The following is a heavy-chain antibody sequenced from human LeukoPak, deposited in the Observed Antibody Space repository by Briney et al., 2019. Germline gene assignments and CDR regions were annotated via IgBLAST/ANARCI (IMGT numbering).Heavy chain of an antibody. D-gene: IGHD6-13*01. J-gene: IGHJ5*02. V-gene: IGHV5-51*01. CDR2: VSPGDSDT. CDR3: ASAEYSSSWTS. Sequence: GESLKISCQGSGYTFTNSWIGWVRQVPGKGLEWMGSVSPGDSDTKYSPSFQSQVTFSFDKSINTAYLQWNSLKASDTAMYYCASAEYSSSWTSWGQGTLVTVSS. CDR1: GYTFTNSW.